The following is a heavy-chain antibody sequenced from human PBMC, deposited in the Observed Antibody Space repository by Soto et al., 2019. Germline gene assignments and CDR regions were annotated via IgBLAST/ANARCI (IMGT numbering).Heavy chain of an antibody. CDR2: ICYDGSNK. CDR3: ARDGEDYIRGSYRYFDY. Sequence: PGGSLRLSCAASGFSFSSYGMHWVRQAPGRGLEWVAVICYDGSNKYYVDSVKGRFTISRDNSKNTLSLQMNSLRAEDTAVYYCARDGEDYIRGSYRYFDYWGQGALVTVSS. D-gene: IGHD3-16*02. J-gene: IGHJ4*02. V-gene: IGHV3-33*01. CDR1: GFSFSSYG.